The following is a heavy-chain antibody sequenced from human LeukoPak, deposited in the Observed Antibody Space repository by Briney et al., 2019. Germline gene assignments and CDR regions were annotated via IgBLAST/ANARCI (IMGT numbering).Heavy chain of an antibody. CDR2: ISGSGDRI. Sequence: GGSLRLSCAASGFTFNDYYMSWIRQAPGEGLEWISYISGSGDRIYYADSVKGRFTISRDNAKNSLYLQLNSLRAEDTAVYYCARDSAGDSFGLVLDSWGQGALVTVSS. V-gene: IGHV3-11*01. CDR3: ARDSAGDSFGLVLDS. J-gene: IGHJ4*02. D-gene: IGHD3-22*01. CDR1: GFTFNDYY.